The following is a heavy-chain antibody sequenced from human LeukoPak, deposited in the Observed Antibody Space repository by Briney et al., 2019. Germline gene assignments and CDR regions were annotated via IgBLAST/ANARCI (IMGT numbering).Heavy chain of an antibody. CDR2: IIPILGIA. V-gene: IGHV1-69*04. D-gene: IGHD4-17*01. J-gene: IGHJ3*02. Sequence: SVKVSCKASGGTFSSYAISWVRQAPGQGLEWMGRIIPILGIANYAQKFQGRVTITADKSTSTAYMELSSLRSEDTAVYYCARDADYGAFDIWGQGTMVTVFS. CDR1: GGTFSSYA. CDR3: ARDADYGAFDI.